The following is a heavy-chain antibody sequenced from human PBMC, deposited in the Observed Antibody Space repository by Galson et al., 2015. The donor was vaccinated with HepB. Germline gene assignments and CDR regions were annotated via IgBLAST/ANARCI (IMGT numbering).Heavy chain of an antibody. CDR1: GFTFSDYY. V-gene: IGHV3-11*01. D-gene: IGHD2-2*01. CDR3: ARDIVVVPAANYYYGMDV. CDR2: ISSSGSTI. Sequence: SLRLSCAASGFTFSDYYMSWIRQAPGKGLEWVSYISSSGSTIYYADSVKGRFTISRDNAKNSLYLQMSSLRAEDTAVYYCARDIVVVPAANYYYGMDVWGQGTTVTVSS. J-gene: IGHJ6*02.